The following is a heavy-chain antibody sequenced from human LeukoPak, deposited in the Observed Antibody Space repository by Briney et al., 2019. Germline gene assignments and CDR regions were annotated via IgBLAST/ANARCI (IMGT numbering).Heavy chain of an antibody. V-gene: IGHV3-30*18. CDR1: GFTFSNYG. D-gene: IGHD3-10*02. J-gene: IGHJ6*02. Sequence: PGRSLRLSCAASGFTFSNYGMHWVRQPPGKGLEWVAVMSYDGSTEYYADSVKGRFTISRDNSKSTLFLQMNSLGAEDTAVYYCAKDCDIYVDYYCYGLDVWGQGTTVTVSS. CDR2: MSYDGSTE. CDR3: AKDCDIYVDYYCYGLDV.